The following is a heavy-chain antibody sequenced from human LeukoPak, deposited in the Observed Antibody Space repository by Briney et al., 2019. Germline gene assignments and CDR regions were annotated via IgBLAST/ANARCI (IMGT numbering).Heavy chain of an antibody. Sequence: QSGGSLRLSCAASGFTFSTNAMSWVRQAPGKGLEWVSAISGRTGSTYDSDSVKGRFTISRDNSKSTLYLQMDSLRAEDTAVYYCAKCGNSGCHLIDYWGQGTLVTVSS. V-gene: IGHV3-23*01. D-gene: IGHD5-12*01. J-gene: IGHJ4*02. CDR3: AKCGNSGCHLIDY. CDR1: GFTFSTNA. CDR2: ISGRTGST.